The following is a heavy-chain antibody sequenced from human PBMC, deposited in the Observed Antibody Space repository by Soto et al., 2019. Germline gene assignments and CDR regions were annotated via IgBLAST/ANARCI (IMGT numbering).Heavy chain of an antibody. J-gene: IGHJ5*02. CDR1: GGSIISYD. Sequence: SETLSVTYSVSGGSIISYDWIWILQPPGKGLEWIGYIYYSGSTNYNPSLKSRVTISVDTSKNQFSLKLSSVTAADTAVYYCARGVKEQQLVLSGGNWFDPWGQGTLVTVSS. CDR2: IYYSGST. CDR3: ARGVKEQQLVLSGGNWFDP. D-gene: IGHD6-13*01. V-gene: IGHV4-59*01.